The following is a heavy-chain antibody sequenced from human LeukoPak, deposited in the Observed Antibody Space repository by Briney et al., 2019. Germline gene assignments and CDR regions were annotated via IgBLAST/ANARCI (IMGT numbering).Heavy chain of an antibody. CDR1: GFTFSSYG. CDR2: TWYDGSNK. CDR3: AKDRMVRGVKEYYFDY. D-gene: IGHD3-10*01. Sequence: GGSLRLSCAASGFTFSSYGMHWVRQAPGKGLEWVAVTWYDGSNKYYADSVKGRFTISRDNSKNTLYLQMNSLRAEDTAVYYCAKDRMVRGVKEYYFDYWGQGTLVTVSS. J-gene: IGHJ4*02. V-gene: IGHV3-33*06.